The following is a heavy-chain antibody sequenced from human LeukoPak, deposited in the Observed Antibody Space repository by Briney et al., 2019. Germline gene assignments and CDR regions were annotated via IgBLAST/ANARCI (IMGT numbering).Heavy chain of an antibody. V-gene: IGHV1-18*01. J-gene: IGHJ6*02. CDR1: GYTFTSYG. Sequence: GASVKVSCKASGYTFTSYGISWVRQDPGQGPEWMGWISAYNGNTNYAQKLQGRVTMTTDTSTSTAYMELRSLRSDDTAVYYCARDLLIRFFRYYYYGMDVWGQGTTVTVSS. D-gene: IGHD3-3*01. CDR3: ARDLLIRFFRYYYYGMDV. CDR2: ISAYNGNT.